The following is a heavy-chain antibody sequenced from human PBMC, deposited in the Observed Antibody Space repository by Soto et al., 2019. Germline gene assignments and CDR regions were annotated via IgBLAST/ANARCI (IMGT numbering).Heavy chain of an antibody. V-gene: IGHV1-3*05. CDR3: ARGIGYYYWYDY. D-gene: IGHD3-22*01. Sequence: QVQLVQSGAEEKKPGASVKVSCKASGYTFTSYAMHWVRHAPGQRLEWMGWINAGNGNTKYSQKFQGRVTITRDTSASTAYMELSSLRSEDTAVYYCARGIGYYYWYDYWGQGTLVTVSS. CDR2: INAGNGNT. CDR1: GYTFTSYA. J-gene: IGHJ4*02.